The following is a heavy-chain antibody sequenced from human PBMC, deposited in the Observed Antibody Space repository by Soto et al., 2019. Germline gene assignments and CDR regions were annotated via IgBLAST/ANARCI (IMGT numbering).Heavy chain of an antibody. CDR3: AKFLGYCSSTSCDAGWFDP. V-gene: IGHV3-23*01. D-gene: IGHD2-2*03. CDR2: FSGSGGST. CDR1: GFTFSSYA. J-gene: IGHJ5*02. Sequence: EVQLLESGGGLVQPGGSLRLSCAASGFTFSSYAMSWVRQAPGKGLEWVSAFSGSGGSTYYADSVKGRFTISRDNSKNTLYLQMTSLRAEDTAVYYCAKFLGYCSSTSCDAGWFDPWGQGTLVTVSS.